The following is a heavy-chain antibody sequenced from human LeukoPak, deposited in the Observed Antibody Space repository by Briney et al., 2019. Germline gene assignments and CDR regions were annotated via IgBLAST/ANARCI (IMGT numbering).Heavy chain of an antibody. D-gene: IGHD2-2*01. J-gene: IGHJ4*02. Sequence: SETLSLTCAVYGGSFSGYYWTWIRQTPGKGLEWIGEMNPSGSTNYNPSLKSRVTISVDTSKNQFSLKLSSVTAADTAVYYCARHWVPADPFDYWGQGTLVTVSS. V-gene: IGHV4-34*01. CDR2: MNPSGST. CDR1: GGSFSGYY. CDR3: ARHWVPADPFDY.